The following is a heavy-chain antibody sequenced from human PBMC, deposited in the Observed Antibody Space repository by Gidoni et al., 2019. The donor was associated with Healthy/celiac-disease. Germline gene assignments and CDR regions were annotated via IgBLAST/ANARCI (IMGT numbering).Heavy chain of an antibody. CDR1: GFTFDDYA. CDR2: ISWNSGSI. Sequence: EVQLVESGGGLVQPGRSLRLSCAASGFTFDDYAMHWVRQAPGKGLEWVSGISWNSGSIGYADSVKGRVTISRDNAKNSLYLQMNSLRAEDTALYYCAKGDGAIAVAGFDYWGQGTLVTVSS. V-gene: IGHV3-9*01. D-gene: IGHD6-19*01. J-gene: IGHJ4*02. CDR3: AKGDGAIAVAGFDY.